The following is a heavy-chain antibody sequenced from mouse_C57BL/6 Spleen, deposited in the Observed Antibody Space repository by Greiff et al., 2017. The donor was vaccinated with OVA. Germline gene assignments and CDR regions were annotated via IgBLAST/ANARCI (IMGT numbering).Heavy chain of an antibody. CDR3: ARDAYGNSVGAMDY. CDR1: GFTFSDYY. Sequence: EVQRVESEGGLVQPGSSMKLSCTASGFTFSDYYMAWVRQVPEKGLEWVANINYDGSSTYYLDSLKSRFIISRDNAKNILYLQMSSLKSEDTATYYCARDAYGNSVGAMDYWGQGTSVTVSS. D-gene: IGHD2-1*01. V-gene: IGHV5-16*01. CDR2: INYDGSST. J-gene: IGHJ4*01.